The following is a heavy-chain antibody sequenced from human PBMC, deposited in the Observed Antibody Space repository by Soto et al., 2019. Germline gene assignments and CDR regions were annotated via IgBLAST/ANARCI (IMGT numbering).Heavy chain of an antibody. J-gene: IGHJ5*01. CDR3: ASGGNWLAF. CDR2: IYNSGST. CDR1: GDSISSFY. V-gene: IGHV4-59*08. Sequence: SETLSLTCTVSGDSISSFYWSWIRQPPGKGLEWIGYIYNSGSTNYNPSLKSRVSISVDTSKNQFSLRVSSVTAADTAVYYCASGGNWLAFCGQGTLVTVSS.